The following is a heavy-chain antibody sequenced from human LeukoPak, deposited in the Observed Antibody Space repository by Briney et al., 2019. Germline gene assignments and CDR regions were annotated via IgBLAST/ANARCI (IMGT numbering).Heavy chain of an antibody. J-gene: IGHJ4*02. CDR2: INPNSVGT. CDR1: VYTFTRYG. D-gene: IGHD3-22*01. V-gene: IGHV1-2*02. CDR3: ARDTGYYYDSSGDFDY. Sequence: ASVKVSCNASVYTFTRYGISSVRQAPGQGLEWMGWINPNSVGTHYAQKFQGRVTLTRDTPISTPHMGLSRLRSVATPLYYCARDTGYYYDSSGDFDYWGQGTLVTVSS.